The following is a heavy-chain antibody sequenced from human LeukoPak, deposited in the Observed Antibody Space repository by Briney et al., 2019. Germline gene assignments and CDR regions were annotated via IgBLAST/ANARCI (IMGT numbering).Heavy chain of an antibody. D-gene: IGHD3-10*01. V-gene: IGHV4-4*07. CDR2: ILNGGST. J-gene: IGHJ6*02. Sequence: SETLSLTCTVSGGSISTYYWTWIRHPAGKGLEWIGRILNGGSTNYNPSLKSRVTMSVDTSKNQFSLNLNSVTAADTAVYYCARGSMGGSGSYYRGYYYGMDVWGQGTTVTVSS. CDR1: GGSISTYY. CDR3: ARGSMGGSGSYYRGYYYGMDV.